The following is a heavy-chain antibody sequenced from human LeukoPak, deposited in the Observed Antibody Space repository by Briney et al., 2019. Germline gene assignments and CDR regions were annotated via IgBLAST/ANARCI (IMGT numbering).Heavy chain of an antibody. CDR1: GGSISSTSYS. CDR2: IYYSGTT. CDR3: AGLEYYYQHLFDY. Sequence: SETLSLTCTVSGGSISSTSYSWGWIRQPPGKGLEWIGRIYYSGTTYYNPSLKSRVTISIDTSKNQFSLKLNSVTAADTAVYYCAGLEYYYQHLFDYWGQGTLVTVSS. J-gene: IGHJ4*02. D-gene: IGHD3-10*01. V-gene: IGHV4-39*01.